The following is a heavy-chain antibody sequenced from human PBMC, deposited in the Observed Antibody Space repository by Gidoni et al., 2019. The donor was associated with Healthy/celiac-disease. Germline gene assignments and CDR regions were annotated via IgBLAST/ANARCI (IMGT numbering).Heavy chain of an antibody. V-gene: IGHV3-48*02. CDR1: GFTFSSYS. Sequence: EVQLVESGGGLVQPGGSLRLSCAASGFTFSSYSMNWVRQAPGKGLEWVSYSSSSSSTIYYADSVKGRFTISRDNAKNSLYLQMNSLRDEDTAVYYCARDGDTAMVSYYYYGMDVWGQGTTVTVSS. CDR3: ARDGDTAMVSYYYYGMDV. D-gene: IGHD5-18*01. J-gene: IGHJ6*02. CDR2: SSSSSSTI.